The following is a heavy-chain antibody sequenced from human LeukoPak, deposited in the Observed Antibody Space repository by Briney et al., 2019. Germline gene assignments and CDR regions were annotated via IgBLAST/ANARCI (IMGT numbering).Heavy chain of an antibody. Sequence: SETLSLTCTVSGGSVSSYYWNWVRQPPGKGLEWIGYIHYSGSTNYNPSLKRRVTIPVDTSKNQFSLKLNSVTAADTAVYYCARWDSGSYFLDYWGQGTLVTVSS. J-gene: IGHJ4*02. V-gene: IGHV4-59*02. D-gene: IGHD1-26*01. CDR2: IHYSGST. CDR3: ARWDSGSYFLDY. CDR1: GGSVSSYY.